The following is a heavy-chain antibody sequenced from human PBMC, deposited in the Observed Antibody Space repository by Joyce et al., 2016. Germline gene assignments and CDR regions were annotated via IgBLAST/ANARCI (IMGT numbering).Heavy chain of an antibody. CDR1: GVSFGYYA. D-gene: IGHD5-24*01. V-gene: IGHV3-23*01. CDR3: AKLRDGYKYYFDY. CDR2: ISGSGETT. J-gene: IGHJ4*02. Sequence: EVQLLESGGGLVQPGGSLRLSCTASGVSFGYYAMTWVRQAPGKGLEWVSTISGSGETTAYVDSVKGQFTVSRDNSKNTLYLQMNSLRAEDTAIYYCAKLRDGYKYYFDYWGQGALVTVSS.